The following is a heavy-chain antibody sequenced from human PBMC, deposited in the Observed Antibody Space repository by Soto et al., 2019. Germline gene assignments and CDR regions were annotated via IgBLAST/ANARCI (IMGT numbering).Heavy chain of an antibody. V-gene: IGHV1-69*06. J-gene: IGHJ2*01. CDR2: IIPIFGTA. CDR3: ASTKYDSSAYYYWYLGL. Sequence: QVELVQSGAEVKKPGSSVKVSCQASEYTFRNYAISCVRQAPGQGREWMGGIIPIFGTANYAQKFQGRVTITADTSANTVYLELSSLRSEDTAVYYCASTKYDSSAYYYWYLGLWGRGTLVTVSS. CDR1: EYTFRNYA. D-gene: IGHD3-22*01.